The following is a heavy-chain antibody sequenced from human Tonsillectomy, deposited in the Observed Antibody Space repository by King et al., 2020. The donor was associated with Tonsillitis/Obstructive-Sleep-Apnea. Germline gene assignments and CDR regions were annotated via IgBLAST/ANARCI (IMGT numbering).Heavy chain of an antibody. J-gene: IGHJ3*02. D-gene: IGHD2/OR15-2a*01. V-gene: IGHV1-2*04. CDR3: ASSITVAAFDI. CDR1: GYTFIGYY. CDR2: IKSNSGGT. Sequence: VQLVQSGAEVKKPGASVKVSCKASGYTFIGYYMHWVRQAPGQGLEWMGLIKSNSGGTNYAQKFQGWVTMTRDTSISTTYMELRRLRSDETAVYYCASSITVAAFDIWGQGTMVTVSS.